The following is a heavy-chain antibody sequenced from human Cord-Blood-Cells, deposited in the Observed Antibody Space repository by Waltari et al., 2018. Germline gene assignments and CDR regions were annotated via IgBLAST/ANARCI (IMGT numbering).Heavy chain of an antibody. Sequence: QVQLVQSGAEVKKPGSSVKVSCKASGGTFSSYAISWVRQAPGQGLEWMGGIIPILGKANYAKKFEGRVTITADESTSTAYMELSSLRSEDTAVYYCARVHEGGVVTAMNYYLDVWGKGTTVTVSS. CDR1: GGTFSSYA. CDR2: IIPILGKA. D-gene: IGHD2-21*02. V-gene: IGHV1-69*11. J-gene: IGHJ6*03. CDR3: ARVHEGGVVTAMNYYLDV.